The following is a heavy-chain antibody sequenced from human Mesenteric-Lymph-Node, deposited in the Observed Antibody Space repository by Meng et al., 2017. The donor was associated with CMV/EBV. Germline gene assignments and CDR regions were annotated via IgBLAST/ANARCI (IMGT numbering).Heavy chain of an antibody. J-gene: IGHJ6*02. D-gene: IGHD3-3*01. V-gene: IGHV3-48*04. CDR1: GFSFSSHT. CDR2: ISSSGSTI. CDR3: ARGGDYDFWSGFYYYYGMDV. Sequence: GGSLRLSCAASGFSFSSHTINWVRQAPGKGLEWVSYISSSGSTIYYADSVKGRFTISRDNAKNSLYLQMNSLRAEDTAVYYCARGGDYDFWSGFYYYYGMDVWGQGTTVTVSS.